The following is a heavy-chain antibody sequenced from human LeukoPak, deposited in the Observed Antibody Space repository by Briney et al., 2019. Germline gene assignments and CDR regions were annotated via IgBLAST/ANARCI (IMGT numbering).Heavy chain of an antibody. J-gene: IGHJ6*02. V-gene: IGHV3-23*01. CDR1: GFTVSNNY. D-gene: IGHD3-10*01. CDR3: AKVQPGSGTSYGMDV. Sequence: PGGSLRLSCAASGFTVSNNYMRWVRQAPGKGLEWVSSISNSGGNTYYADSVKGRFTISRDNSKNTLYLQMNSLRADDTAVYYCAKVQPGSGTSYGMDVWGQGTTVTVSS. CDR2: ISNSGGNT.